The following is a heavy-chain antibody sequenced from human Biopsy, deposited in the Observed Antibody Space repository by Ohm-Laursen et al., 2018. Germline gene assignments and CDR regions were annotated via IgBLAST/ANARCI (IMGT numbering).Heavy chain of an antibody. CDR3: ARGSNEYGGLYFPH. CDR1: GGSFTGHY. V-gene: IGHV4-59*11. D-gene: IGHD4-23*01. CDR2: ISYIGYT. J-gene: IGHJ1*01. Sequence: TLSLTCVVSGGSFTGHYWSRIRQPPGKGLEWIGHISYIGYTSYKSSLKSRVTISLDTSRKHFSLRLTSLAAADTAVYYCARGSNEYGGLYFPHWGQGTLVTVSS.